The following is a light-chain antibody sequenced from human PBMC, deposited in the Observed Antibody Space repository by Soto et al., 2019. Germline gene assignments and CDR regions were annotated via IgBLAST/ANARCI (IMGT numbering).Light chain of an antibody. V-gene: IGKV3-15*01. J-gene: IGKJ1*01. Sequence: EIVMTQSPATLSVSPGERATLSCRASQSVSSNLAWYQQKPGQAPRLLIYGASATVTDIPARFSGSGSGTEFTLTISSLQSEDFSVYHCQQYNNWPRTFGQGTKVEIK. CDR2: GAS. CDR1: QSVSSN. CDR3: QQYNNWPRT.